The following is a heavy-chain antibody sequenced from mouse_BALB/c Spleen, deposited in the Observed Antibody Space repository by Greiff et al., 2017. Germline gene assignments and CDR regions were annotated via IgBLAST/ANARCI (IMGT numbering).Heavy chain of an antibody. V-gene: IGHV3-2*02. CDR1: GYSITSDYA. CDR3: ARGDYGSVFAY. Sequence: VQLQQSGPGLVKPSQSLSLTCTVTGYSITSDYAWNWIRQFPGNKLEWMGYISYSGSTSYNPSLKSRISITRDTSKNQFFLQLNSVTTEDTATYYCARGDYGSVFAYWGQGTLVTVSA. D-gene: IGHD1-1*01. J-gene: IGHJ3*01. CDR2: ISYSGST.